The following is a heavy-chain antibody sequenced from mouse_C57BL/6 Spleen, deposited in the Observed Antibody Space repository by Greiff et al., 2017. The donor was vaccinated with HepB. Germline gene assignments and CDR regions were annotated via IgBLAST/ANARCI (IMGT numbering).Heavy chain of an antibody. CDR2: VSDGGSYT. J-gene: IGHJ2*01. CDR1: GFTFSSYA. D-gene: IGHD1-1*01. V-gene: IGHV5-4*01. Sequence: EVQLVESGGGLVKPGGSLKLSCAASGFTFSSYAMSWVRQTPEKRLEWVATVSDGGSYTYYPDNVKGRFTISRDNAKNNLYLQMSHLKSEDTAMYYCARGGFTTVVAKDYFDYWGQGTTLTVSS. CDR3: ARGGFTTVVAKDYFDY.